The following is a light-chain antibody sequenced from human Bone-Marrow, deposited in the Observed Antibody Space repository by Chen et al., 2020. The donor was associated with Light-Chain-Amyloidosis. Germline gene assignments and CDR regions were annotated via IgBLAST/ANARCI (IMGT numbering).Light chain of an antibody. V-gene: IGLV8-61*01. CDR1: AGSGATNYY. Sequence: QTVVTPEPSFSVSPGGTVTLTCGLSAGSGATNYYPAWYQQTPGQAPRTLIYSTNTRSSGVPDRFSGSILGNKAALTITGAQADDESDYYCVLYVGSGIWVFGGGTKLTVL. J-gene: IGLJ3*02. CDR2: STN. CDR3: VLYVGSGIWV.